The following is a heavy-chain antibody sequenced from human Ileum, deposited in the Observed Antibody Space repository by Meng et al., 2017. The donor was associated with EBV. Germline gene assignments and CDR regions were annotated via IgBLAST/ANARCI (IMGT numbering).Heavy chain of an antibody. CDR3: AREDSSGWFRVDY. J-gene: IGHJ4*02. CDR1: GDSLSSSRYY. CDR2: FYFGGST. D-gene: IGHD6-19*01. V-gene: IGHV4-39*06. Sequence: RLQRQGPGPGLVRPSETLSLTCTVSGDSLSSSRYYWDWIRKTPGKGLEWIGNFYFGGSTYYNPSLRSRVTISGDTSKNQFSLKLTSVTAADTAIYYCAREDSSGWFRVDYWGPGSLVTVSS.